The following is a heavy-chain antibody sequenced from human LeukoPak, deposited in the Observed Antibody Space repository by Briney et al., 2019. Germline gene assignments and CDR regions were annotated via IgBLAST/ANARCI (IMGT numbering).Heavy chain of an antibody. CDR2: INHSGST. J-gene: IGHJ5*02. CDR3: ARGKNYDFWSGYYSRVWFDP. D-gene: IGHD3-3*01. V-gene: IGHV4-34*01. CDR1: GVSFSGYY. Sequence: SETLSLTCAVYGVSFSGYYWSWIRQPPGKGLEWIGEINHSGSTNYNPSLKSRVTISVDTSKNQFSLKLSSVTAADTAVYYCARGKNYDFWSGYYSRVWFDPWGQGTLVTVSS.